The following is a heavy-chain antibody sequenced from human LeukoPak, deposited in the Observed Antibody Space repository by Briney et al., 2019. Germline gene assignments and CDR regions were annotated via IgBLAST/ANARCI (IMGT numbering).Heavy chain of an antibody. J-gene: IGHJ5*02. V-gene: IGHV4-59*01. CDR1: GGSLSSYY. CDR3: ARSRAFNSGAFDP. CDR2: VFYSGST. Sequence: SETLSLTCTVSGGSLSSYYWNWIRQPPGLPLEWIGNVFYSGSTNYNPSLKSRVTISVDTSKNQFSLRLNSVTAADTAVYYCARSRAFNSGAFDPWGQGSLVTVSS. D-gene: IGHD1-26*01.